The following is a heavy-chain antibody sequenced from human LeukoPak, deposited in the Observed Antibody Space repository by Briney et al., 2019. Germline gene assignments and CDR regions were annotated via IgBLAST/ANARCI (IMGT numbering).Heavy chain of an antibody. CDR1: GFTFDDYA. Sequence: PGRSLRLSCAASGFTFDDYAMHWVRQAPGKGLEWVSGISWNSGSIGYADSVKGRFTISRDNAKNSLYLQMNSLRAEDTALYYCAKVRFGEDYFDYWGQGTLVTVSS. CDR2: ISWNSGSI. V-gene: IGHV3-9*01. CDR3: AKVRFGEDYFDY. J-gene: IGHJ4*02. D-gene: IGHD3-10*01.